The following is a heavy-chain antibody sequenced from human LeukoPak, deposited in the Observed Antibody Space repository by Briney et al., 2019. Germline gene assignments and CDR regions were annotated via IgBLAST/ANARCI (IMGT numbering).Heavy chain of an antibody. J-gene: IGHJ4*02. CDR2: IYYSGIT. Sequence: PSETLSLTCTVSGGSISSGDYYWSWIRQPPGKGLEWIGYIYYSGITYYNPSLKSRVTISVDTSKNQFSLKLSSVTAADTAVYYCARVTIWSGYYDYWGQGTLVTVSS. CDR1: GGSISSGDYY. D-gene: IGHD3-3*01. CDR3: ARVTIWSGYYDY. V-gene: IGHV4-30-4*08.